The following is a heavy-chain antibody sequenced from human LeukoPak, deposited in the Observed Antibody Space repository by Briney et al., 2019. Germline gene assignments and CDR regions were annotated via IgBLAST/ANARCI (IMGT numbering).Heavy chain of an antibody. V-gene: IGHV4-34*01. D-gene: IGHD6-13*01. CDR2: INHSGST. CDR3: ARGRRNFRSWYRDPARAGYYYYYMDV. CDR1: GGSFSGYY. Sequence: PSETLSLTCAVYGGSFSGYYWSWIRQPPGKGLEWIGEINHSGSTNYNPSLKSRVTISVDTSKNQFSLKLSSVTAADTAVYYCARGRRNFRSWYRDPARAGYYYYYMDVWGKGTTVTVSS. J-gene: IGHJ6*03.